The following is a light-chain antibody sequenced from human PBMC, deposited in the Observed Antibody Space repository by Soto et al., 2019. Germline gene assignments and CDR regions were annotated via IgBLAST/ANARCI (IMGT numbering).Light chain of an antibody. CDR3: QQYGSSPAT. Sequence: EIVLTQSPGTLSLSPGDIATLFFSASQTVISNFLAWYQQRPAQAPRLLIHGASTRATCITDRFSGSVSGTDFTLTISGLEPEDFAVYYCQQYGSSPATFGQGTKVDI. V-gene: IGKV3-20*01. CDR2: GAS. J-gene: IGKJ1*01. CDR1: QTVISNF.